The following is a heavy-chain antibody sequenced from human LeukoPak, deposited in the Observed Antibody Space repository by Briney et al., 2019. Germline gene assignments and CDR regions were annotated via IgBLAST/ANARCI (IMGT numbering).Heavy chain of an antibody. D-gene: IGHD3-10*01. CDR2: IFYSGGT. J-gene: IGHJ3*02. V-gene: IGHV4-34*12. CDR3: AKSNGYGLVDI. CDR1: GGSFSGYY. Sequence: SETLSLTCAVYGGSFSGYYWSWIRQTPGKGLEWIGNIFYSGGTYYSPSLTSRVTISLDTSRNQFSLKLNSVTAADTAVYYCAKSNGYGLVDIWGQGTMVTVSS.